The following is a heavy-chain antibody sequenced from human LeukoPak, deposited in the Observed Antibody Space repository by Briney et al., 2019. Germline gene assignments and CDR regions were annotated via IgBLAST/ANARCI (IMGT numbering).Heavy chain of an antibody. Sequence: SETLSLTCIVSGGSVGSADYYWSWIRLPPGKALEWIGYIYHTGSNNYKYSLKSRVTISLDTSKNRFSLRLTSMTAADTAIYYCARDQGGSSHRHAFDIWGQGTMVTVSS. V-gene: IGHV4-61*08. CDR1: GGSVGSADYY. D-gene: IGHD1-26*01. CDR2: IYHTGSN. CDR3: ARDQGGSSHRHAFDI. J-gene: IGHJ3*02.